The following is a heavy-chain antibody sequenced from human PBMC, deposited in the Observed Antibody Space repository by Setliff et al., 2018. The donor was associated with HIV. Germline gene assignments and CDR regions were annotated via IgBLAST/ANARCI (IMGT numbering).Heavy chain of an antibody. D-gene: IGHD4-4*01. J-gene: IGHJ2*01. CDR1: GFTFGYYA. CDR3: TRAAYSRYFDL. CDR2: IRSKAYGGTT. V-gene: IGHV3-49*04. Sequence: SCTASGFTFGYYALTWVRQAPGKGLEWVGFIRSKAYGGTTEYAASVEGRFTISRDDSKSIAYLQMNSLKTEDTAVYYCTRAAYSRYFDLWGRGTLVTVSS.